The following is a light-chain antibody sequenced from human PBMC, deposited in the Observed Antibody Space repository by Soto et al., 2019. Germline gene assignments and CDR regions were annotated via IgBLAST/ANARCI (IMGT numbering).Light chain of an antibody. J-gene: IGKJ5*01. CDR2: DTS. Sequence: EIVLTQSPGALSLSPGERATLSCRASQTASNSFIAWYQQKPGQAPRLLIYDTSSRATGVPDRYSASGSGTDFTLTISRLEPEDFAVFFCQQYGTSEIIFGQGTRLEI. CDR1: QTASNSF. V-gene: IGKV3-20*01. CDR3: QQYGTSEII.